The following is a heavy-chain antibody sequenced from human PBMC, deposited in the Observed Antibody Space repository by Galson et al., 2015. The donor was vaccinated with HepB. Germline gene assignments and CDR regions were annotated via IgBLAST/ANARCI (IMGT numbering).Heavy chain of an antibody. J-gene: IGHJ6*02. D-gene: IGHD2-2*02. Sequence: SVKVSCKASGYTFASYDINWVRQATGQGLEWMGWMNPNSGNTGYAQKFQGRVTMTRNTSISTAYMELSSLRSEDTAVYYCARSRYCSSTSCYRYGMDVWGQGTTVTVSS. CDR3: ARSRYCSSTSCYRYGMDV. V-gene: IGHV1-8*01. CDR2: MNPNSGNT. CDR1: GYTFASYD.